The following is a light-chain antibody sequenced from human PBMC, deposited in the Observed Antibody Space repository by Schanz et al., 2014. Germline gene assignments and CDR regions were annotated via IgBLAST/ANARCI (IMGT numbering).Light chain of an antibody. Sequence: DIVMTQSPDSLAVSLGERATINCKSSQSVLYTSHNKNYLAWYQHKPGQPPKLLIYWASTRESGVPDRFSGSGSGTDFTLTISSLQAEDVAVYYCQQYYTTPPYTFGQGTKLEIK. CDR3: QQYYTTPPYT. J-gene: IGKJ2*01. CDR2: WAS. CDR1: QSVLYTSHNKNY. V-gene: IGKV4-1*01.